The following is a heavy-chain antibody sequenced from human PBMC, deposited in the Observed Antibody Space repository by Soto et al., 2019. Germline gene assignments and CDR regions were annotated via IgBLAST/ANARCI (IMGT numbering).Heavy chain of an antibody. D-gene: IGHD2-2*01. Sequence: QVQLQESGPGLVKPSQTLSLTCTVSGGSISSGGYYWSWIRQHPGKGLEWIGYIYYSGSTYYNPSLKSRVTISVDTSKNQFSPKLSSVTAADTAVYYCARGLGCSSTSCYGKKFDYWGQGTLVTVSS. CDR2: IYYSGST. CDR3: ARGLGCSSTSCYGKKFDY. J-gene: IGHJ4*02. CDR1: GGSISSGGYY. V-gene: IGHV4-31*03.